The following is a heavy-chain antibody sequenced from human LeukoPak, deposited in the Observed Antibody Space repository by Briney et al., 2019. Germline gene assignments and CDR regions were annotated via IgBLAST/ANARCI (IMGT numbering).Heavy chain of an antibody. CDR1: GYTFTSYD. CDR3: ARGSKNYDSSGYYYYYYMDV. V-gene: IGHV1-8*01. D-gene: IGHD3-22*01. CDR2: MNPNSGNT. J-gene: IGHJ6*03. Sequence: ASVKVSCKASGYTFTSYDINWVRQATGQGLKWMGWMNPNSGNTGYAQKFQGRVTMTRNTSISTAYMELSSLRSEDTAVYYCARGSKNYDSSGYYYYYYMDVWGKGTTVTVSS.